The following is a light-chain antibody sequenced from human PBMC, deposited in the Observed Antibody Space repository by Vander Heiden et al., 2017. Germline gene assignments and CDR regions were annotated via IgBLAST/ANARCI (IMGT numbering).Light chain of an antibody. CDR1: QSISSW. Sequence: DIQMTQSPSTLSASVGDRITITCRASQSISSWLAWYQQKPGKAPKLLIYKASSLESGVPSRFSGSRSGTEFTLTISSLQPDDFATYDCQQYKSYSRTFGQGTKVEIK. CDR2: KAS. CDR3: QQYKSYSRT. V-gene: IGKV1-5*03. J-gene: IGKJ1*01.